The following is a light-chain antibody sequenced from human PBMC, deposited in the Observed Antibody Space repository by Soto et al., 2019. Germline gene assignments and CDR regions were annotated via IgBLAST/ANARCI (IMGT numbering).Light chain of an antibody. Sequence: EIVLTQSPGTLSLSPGERATLSCRASQSVSSTYVAWYQQKRGQAPRLLIYDASNRATGIPARFSGSGSGTDFTLTISSLEPEDFAVYYCQQRSNWLITFGQGTRLEIK. V-gene: IGKV3D-20*02. CDR3: QQRSNWLIT. J-gene: IGKJ5*01. CDR1: QSVSSTY. CDR2: DAS.